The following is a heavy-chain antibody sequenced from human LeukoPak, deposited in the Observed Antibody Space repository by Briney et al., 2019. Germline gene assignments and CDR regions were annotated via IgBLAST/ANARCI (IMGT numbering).Heavy chain of an antibody. CDR2: IYYSGST. J-gene: IGHJ4*02. CDR1: GGSISSGGFY. Sequence: SETLSLTCTVSGGSISSGGFYWSWIRQHPGKGLEWIGYIYYSGSTYYNPSLKSRVTISVDTSKNQFSLKLSSVTAEATAVYYSVIEYKGGYKFDYWGQGTLVTVSS. D-gene: IGHD5-24*01. V-gene: IGHV4-31*03. CDR3: VIEYKGGYKFDY.